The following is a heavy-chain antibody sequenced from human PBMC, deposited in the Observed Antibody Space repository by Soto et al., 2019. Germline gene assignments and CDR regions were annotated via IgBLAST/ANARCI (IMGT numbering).Heavy chain of an antibody. D-gene: IGHD1-1*01. Sequence: QLQLQESGPGLVKPSETLSLTCTVSGGSISSSSYYWGWIRQPPGKGLEWIGSIYYSGSTYYNPYRKGRVTIPVDTTKNQCSLKLSSVTAADTAVYYCARRADNWYDCELLLDYWGQGTLVTVSS. CDR3: ARRADNWYDCELLLDY. CDR1: GGSISSSSYY. CDR2: IYYSGST. V-gene: IGHV4-39*01. J-gene: IGHJ4*02.